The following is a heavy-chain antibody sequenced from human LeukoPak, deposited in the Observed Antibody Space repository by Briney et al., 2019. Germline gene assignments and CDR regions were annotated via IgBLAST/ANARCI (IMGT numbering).Heavy chain of an antibody. D-gene: IGHD3-16*01. CDR2: ITWDGEDI. V-gene: IGHV3-43*01. CDR1: GFTFDDFT. Sequence: PGGSLRLSCAASGFTFDDFTMPWVRQAPGKGLEWVSLITWDGEDIYYADSVKGRFTISRDNSKNSLFLQMNSLRTEDTAFYYCAKAGLHYFDPWGQGTLVSVSS. J-gene: IGHJ4*02. CDR3: AKAGLHYFDP.